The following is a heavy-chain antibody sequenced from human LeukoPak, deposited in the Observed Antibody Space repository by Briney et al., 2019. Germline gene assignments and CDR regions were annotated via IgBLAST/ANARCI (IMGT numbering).Heavy chain of an antibody. V-gene: IGHV3-7*01. CDR2: INQGGNEK. CDR1: GFTFNNYW. CDR3: ARDFGTTGYDLYDY. D-gene: IGHD3-9*01. Sequence: GGSLRLSCAASGFTFNNYWMSWVRQAPAKGREWVANINQGGNEKYYVDSVRGRFTISRDNAKNSLYLQMNSLRDEDTSVYYCARDFGTTGYDLYDYWGQGTLVTVSS. J-gene: IGHJ4*02.